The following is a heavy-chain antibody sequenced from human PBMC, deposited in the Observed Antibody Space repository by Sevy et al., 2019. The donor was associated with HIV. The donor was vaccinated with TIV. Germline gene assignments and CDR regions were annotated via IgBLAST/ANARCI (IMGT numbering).Heavy chain of an antibody. CDR2: ISNSGTTI. CDR3: ARYLPPSATTVAHFDY. CDR1: GFTFSSYE. V-gene: IGHV3-48*03. J-gene: IGHJ4*02. D-gene: IGHD4-17*01. Sequence: RGYLRLSCAASGFTFSSYEMNWVRQAPGKGLEWVSYISNSGTTISYSDSVRGRFSISRDNARNSLYLQMNRLRAEDTAVYYCARYLPPSATTVAHFDYWGQGTLVTVSS.